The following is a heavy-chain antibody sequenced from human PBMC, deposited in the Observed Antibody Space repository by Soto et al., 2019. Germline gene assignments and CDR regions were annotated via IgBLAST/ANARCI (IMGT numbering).Heavy chain of an antibody. V-gene: IGHV4-61*01. Sequence: SETLSLTCTVSGDSVTSGNYYWSWIRQPPGKGLEWIGYIYYSGNTNYSPSLKSRVTMSLDRSNNQFSLNLSSVTAADTAVYYCARIHVDTYMIYWFDTWGQGILVTVSS. CDR3: ARIHVDTYMIYWFDT. CDR1: GDSVTSGNYY. J-gene: IGHJ5*01. CDR2: IYYSGNT. D-gene: IGHD5-18*01.